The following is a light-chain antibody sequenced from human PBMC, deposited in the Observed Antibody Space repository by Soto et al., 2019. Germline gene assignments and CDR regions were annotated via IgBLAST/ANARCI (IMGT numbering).Light chain of an antibody. CDR1: QSISSY. J-gene: IGKJ4*01. CDR2: DAS. CDR3: QQRGNWPLT. Sequence: ETVLTQSPATLSLATGESATLSCKASQSISSYLIWYQQKPGQPPRLLIYDASNRATGIPARFSGSGSGTDFTLTISSLEPEDFAVYYCQQRGNWPLTFGGGTKVEI. V-gene: IGKV3-11*01.